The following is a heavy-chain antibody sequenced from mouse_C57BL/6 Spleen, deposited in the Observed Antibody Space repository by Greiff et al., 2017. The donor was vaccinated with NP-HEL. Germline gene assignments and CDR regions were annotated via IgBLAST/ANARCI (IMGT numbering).Heavy chain of an antibody. CDR1: GFTFSSYG. D-gene: IGHD1-1*01. V-gene: IGHV5-6*01. CDR2: ISSGGSYT. Sequence: EVKLMESGGDLVKPGGSLKLSCAASGFTFSSYGMSWVRQTPDKRLEWVATISSGGSYTYYPDSVKGRFTISRDNAKNTLYLQLSSLKTEDTAMYYCARDYDGSSQFAYWGQGTLVTVSA. CDR3: ARDYDGSSQFAY. J-gene: IGHJ3*01.